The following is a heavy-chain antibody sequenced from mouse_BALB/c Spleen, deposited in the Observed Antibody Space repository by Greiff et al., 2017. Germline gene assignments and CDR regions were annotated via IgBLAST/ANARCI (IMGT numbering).Heavy chain of an antibody. D-gene: IGHD1-1*02. Sequence: VNVVESGPGLVAPSQSLSITCTVSGFSLSRYSVHWVRQPPGKGLEWLGMIWGGGSTDYNSALKSRLSISKDNSKSQVFLKMNSLQTDDTAMYYCARALWSGSPFDYWGQGTTLTVSS. CDR2: IWGGGST. V-gene: IGHV2-6-4*01. CDR1: GFSLSRYS. J-gene: IGHJ2*01. CDR3: ARALWSGSPFDY.